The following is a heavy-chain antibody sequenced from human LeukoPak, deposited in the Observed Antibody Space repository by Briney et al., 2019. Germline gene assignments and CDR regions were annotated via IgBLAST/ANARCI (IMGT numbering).Heavy chain of an antibody. CDR3: ARGLRYGSGAFDY. V-gene: IGHV4-39*01. J-gene: IGHJ4*02. D-gene: IGHD3-10*01. Sequence: TSETLSLTCTVSGGSISSSYYYWGWIRQPPGKGLEWIGSIYSSGSTYYNPSLKSRVTISVDTSKNQFSLKLSSVTAADTAVYYCARGLRYGSGAFDYWGQGALVTVSS. CDR2: IYSSGST. CDR1: GGSISSSYYY.